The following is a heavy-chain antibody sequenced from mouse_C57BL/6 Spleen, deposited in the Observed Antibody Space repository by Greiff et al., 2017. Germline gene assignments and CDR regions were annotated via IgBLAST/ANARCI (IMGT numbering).Heavy chain of an antibody. V-gene: IGHV14-4*01. CDR3: TSPFYYGSRVGFAY. D-gene: IGHD1-1*01. J-gene: IGHJ3*01. CDR2: IDPENGDT. CDR1: GFNIKDDY. Sequence: EVKVEESGAELVRPGASVKLSCTASGFNIKDDYMHWVKQRPEQGLEWIGWIDPENGDTEYASKFQGKATITADTSSNTAYLQLSSLTSEDTAVYYCTSPFYYGSRVGFAYWGQGTLVTVSA.